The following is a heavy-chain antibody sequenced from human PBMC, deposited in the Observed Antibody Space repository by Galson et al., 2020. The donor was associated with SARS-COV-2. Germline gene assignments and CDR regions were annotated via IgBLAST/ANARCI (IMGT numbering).Heavy chain of an antibody. CDR1: GYTFTSYY. CDR2: INPSGGST. D-gene: IGHD4-17*01. J-gene: IGHJ6*02. CDR3: ARDLTTVTTDYYYYYGMDV. V-gene: IGHV1-46*01. Sequence: ASVKVSCKASGYTFTSYYMHWVRQAPGQGLEWMGIINPSGGSTSYAQKFQGRVTMTRDTSTSTVYMELSSLRSEDTAVYYFARDLTTVTTDYYYYYGMDVWGQGTTVTVSS.